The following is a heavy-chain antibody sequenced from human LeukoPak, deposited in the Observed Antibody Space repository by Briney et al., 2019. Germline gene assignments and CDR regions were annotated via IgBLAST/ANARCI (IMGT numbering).Heavy chain of an antibody. J-gene: IGHJ4*02. D-gene: IGHD4-23*01. CDR1: AFTFSSYW. CDR3: ARDRGYSTFDY. CDR2: MKEDGGEI. V-gene: IGHV3-7*01. Sequence: PGGSLRLSCEASAFTFSSYWMSWVHQAPGKGLEWVANMKEDGGEINYVDSVKGRFTISRDNAKNSLFLQMNSLRVEDTAVYYCARDRGYSTFDYWGQGTLVTVSS.